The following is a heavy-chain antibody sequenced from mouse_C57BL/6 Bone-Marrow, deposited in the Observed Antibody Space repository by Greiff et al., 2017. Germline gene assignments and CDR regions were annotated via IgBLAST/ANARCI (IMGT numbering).Heavy chain of an antibody. Sequence: VQLQQPGAELVKPGASVKLSCKASGYTFTSYWMHWVKQRPGQGLEWIGMIHPNSGSTNYNEKFNSKATLTVDKSSSTAYMQLSSLTSEDSAVYYCARSAITTVVASDYWGQGTTLTVSS. CDR2: IHPNSGST. V-gene: IGHV1-64*01. D-gene: IGHD1-1*01. CDR1: GYTFTSYW. J-gene: IGHJ2*01. CDR3: ARSAITTVVASDY.